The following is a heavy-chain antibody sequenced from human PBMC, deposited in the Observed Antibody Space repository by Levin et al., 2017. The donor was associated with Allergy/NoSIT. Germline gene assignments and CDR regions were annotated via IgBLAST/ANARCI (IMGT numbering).Heavy chain of an antibody. CDR3: ARENYHGSGSYPFFDY. J-gene: IGHJ4*02. D-gene: IGHD3-10*01. CDR2: IIPFFGTP. Sequence: ASVKVSCKVSGGAFSNYAITWVRQAPGQGLECMGGIIPFFGTPNYAQKFQGRVTITADKSTSTAYMELSSLRSEDTAVYYCARENYHGSGSYPFFDYWGQGTLVTVSS. CDR1: GGAFSNYA. V-gene: IGHV1-69*06.